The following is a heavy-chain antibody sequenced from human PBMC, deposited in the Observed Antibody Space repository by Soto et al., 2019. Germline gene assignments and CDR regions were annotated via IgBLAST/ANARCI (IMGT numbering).Heavy chain of an antibody. CDR1: AFSFSTSW. CDR3: ARPLCGGDCYEADYYMDV. D-gene: IGHD2-21*02. V-gene: IGHV3-30-3*01. CDR2: SSYDGSIK. Sequence: GGSLRLSCAASAFSFSTSWMHWVRQAPGKGLEWVAVSSYDGSIKYYADSVKGRFTISRDNSRNTLYLQMNSLRAEDTAMYYCARPLCGGDCYEADYYMDVWGQGTTVTVSS. J-gene: IGHJ6*02.